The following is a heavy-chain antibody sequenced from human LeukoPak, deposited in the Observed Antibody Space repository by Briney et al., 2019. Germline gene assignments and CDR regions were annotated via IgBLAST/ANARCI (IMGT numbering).Heavy chain of an antibody. CDR1: GFTLSSYE. CDR2: ISSSGSTI. J-gene: IGHJ4*02. V-gene: IGHV3-48*03. D-gene: IGHD6-6*01. CDR3: ARSGMAARPGIGY. Sequence: GGSLRLSCAASGFTLSSYEMNWVRQAPGKGLEWVSYISSSGSTIYYADSVKGRFTISRDNAKNSLYLQMNSLRAEDTAVYYCARSGMAARPGIGYWGQGTLVTVSS.